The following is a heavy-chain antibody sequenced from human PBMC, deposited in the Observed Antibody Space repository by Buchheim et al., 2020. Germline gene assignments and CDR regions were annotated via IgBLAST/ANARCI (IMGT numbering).Heavy chain of an antibody. V-gene: IGHV3-30*04. D-gene: IGHD3-22*01. CDR2: ISYDGSTK. CDR3: ARGFYYDSSGTFDY. Sequence: QVQLVESGGGVVQPGRSLRLSCAASGFTFSSYAMHWVRQAPGQGLEWVAVISYDGSTKYYADSVKGRFTISRDNSKNTLHLQMNSLGAEDTAVYYCARGFYYDSSGTFDYWGQGTL. CDR1: GFTFSSYA. J-gene: IGHJ4*02.